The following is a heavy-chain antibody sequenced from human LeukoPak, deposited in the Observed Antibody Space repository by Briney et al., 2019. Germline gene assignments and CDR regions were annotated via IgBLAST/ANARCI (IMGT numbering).Heavy chain of an antibody. J-gene: IGHJ6*03. D-gene: IGHD6-13*01. CDR2: ISSSSSTI. Sequence: GGSLRLSCAASGFTLSSYSMNWVRQAPGKGLEWVSYISSSSSTIYYADSVKGRFTIFRDNAKNSLYLQMNSLRAEDTAVYYCARVTYSSSWYVGNYMDVWGKGTTVTVSS. CDR3: ARVTYSSSWYVGNYMDV. CDR1: GFTLSSYS. V-gene: IGHV3-48*01.